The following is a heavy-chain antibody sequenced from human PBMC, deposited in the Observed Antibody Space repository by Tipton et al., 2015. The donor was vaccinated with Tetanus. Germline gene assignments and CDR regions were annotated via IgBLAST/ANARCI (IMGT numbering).Heavy chain of an antibody. D-gene: IGHD3-16*01. CDR1: GASIGGSPYF. V-gene: IGHV4-31*03. CDR3: ARDQGGGRVVRLNWFDP. CDR2: IYYSGST. Sequence: TLSLTCTVSGASIGGSPYFWNWIRHQPGKGLEWIGYIYYSGSTYYNPSLKSRTIISVDTSKNQFSLQLTSVTAADTGVYYCARDQGGGRVVRLNWFDPWGQGTLVTVSS. J-gene: IGHJ5*02.